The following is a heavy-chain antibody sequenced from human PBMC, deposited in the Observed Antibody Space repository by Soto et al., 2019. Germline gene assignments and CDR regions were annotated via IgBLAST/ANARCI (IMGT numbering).Heavy chain of an antibody. CDR3: AGDCSGGSLHRN. D-gene: IGHD2-15*01. Sequence: GASVKVSCKASGGTFSSYAISWVRQAPGQGLEWMGGIIPIFGTANYAQKFQGRVTITADESTSTAYMELSSLRSEDTAVYYCAGDCSGGSLHRNWGQGTLVTVSS. V-gene: IGHV1-69*13. J-gene: IGHJ4*02. CDR2: IIPIFGTA. CDR1: GGTFSSYA.